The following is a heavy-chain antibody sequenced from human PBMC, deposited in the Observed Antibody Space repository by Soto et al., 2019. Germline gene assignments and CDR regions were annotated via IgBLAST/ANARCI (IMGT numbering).Heavy chain of an antibody. V-gene: IGHV4-34*01. D-gene: IGHD6-13*01. CDR3: ARVVSSWYPNWFDP. Sequence: SETLSLTCAVYGGSFIGCYWSWIRQPPGKGLEWIGEINHSGSTNYNPSLKSRVTISVDTSKNQFSLKLSSVTAADTAVYYCARVVSSWYPNWFDPWGQGTLVTVS. CDR2: INHSGST. CDR1: GGSFIGCY. J-gene: IGHJ5*02.